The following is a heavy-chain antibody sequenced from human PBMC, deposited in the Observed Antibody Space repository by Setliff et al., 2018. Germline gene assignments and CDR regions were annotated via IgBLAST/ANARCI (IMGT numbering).Heavy chain of an antibody. Sequence: SETLSLTCAVYGASFSGTYCSWIRQSPGKGPEWIGEINHTGSPNWIGEINHSGSPNYNPSLKSRVTMSVDTSKNQFSLKLTSVTAADTAVYYCRVWVDMIEVDSWAQGTLVTVSS. CDR1: GASFSGTY. V-gene: IGHV4-34*01. J-gene: IGHJ4*02. D-gene: IGHD3-22*01. CDR3: RVWVDMIEVDS. CDR2: INHSGSP.